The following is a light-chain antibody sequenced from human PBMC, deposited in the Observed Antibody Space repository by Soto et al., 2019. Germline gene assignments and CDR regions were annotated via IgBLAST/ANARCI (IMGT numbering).Light chain of an antibody. J-gene: IGKJ2*01. V-gene: IGKV1-5*01. CDR1: QSISTW. CDR3: QQYNSYPYT. CDR2: DAS. Sequence: DIQMTQSPSTVSASVGDGVTITCRASQSISTWLAWYQQKPGKAPNLLIYDASTLESGGPSEFSGSGSGTEFTLTISSLQPDDSATYYCQQYNSYPYTFGQGTKLEIK.